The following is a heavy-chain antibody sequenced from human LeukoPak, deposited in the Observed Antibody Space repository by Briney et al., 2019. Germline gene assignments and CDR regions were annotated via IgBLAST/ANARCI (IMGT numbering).Heavy chain of an antibody. Sequence: PSETLSLTCTVSGGSISSYYWSWIRQPPGKGLEWIGYIYYSGSTNYNPSLKSRVTISVDTSKNQFSLKLSSVTAADTVVYYCARGLLWFGESPFGYWGQGTLVTVSS. CDR3: ARGLLWFGESPFGY. CDR2: IYYSGST. CDR1: GGSISSYY. J-gene: IGHJ4*02. V-gene: IGHV4-59*01. D-gene: IGHD3-10*01.